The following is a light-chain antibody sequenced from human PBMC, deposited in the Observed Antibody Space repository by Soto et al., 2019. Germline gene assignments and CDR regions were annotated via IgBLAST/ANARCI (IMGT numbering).Light chain of an antibody. CDR1: SSNIGAGYD. V-gene: IGLV1-40*01. Sequence: QSVLTQPPSVSGAPGQRVTISCTGSSSNIGAGYDVQWYQQLPGTAPKILIYGNSNRPSGVPDRFSGSKSGTSASLAITGLQAEDEADYYCQSYDSSLSVVFGGGTKVTVL. J-gene: IGLJ2*01. CDR2: GNS. CDR3: QSYDSSLSVV.